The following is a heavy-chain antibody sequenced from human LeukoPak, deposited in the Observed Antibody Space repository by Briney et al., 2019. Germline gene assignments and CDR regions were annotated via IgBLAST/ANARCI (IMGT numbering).Heavy chain of an antibody. CDR3: AGGYYDTPGHSNCMDV. V-gene: IGHV4-59*01. CDR2: ICYSGST. D-gene: IGHD3-9*01. Sequence: PSETLSLTCTVSGGSISSVYWSWIRQPPGQGLEWIGYICYSGSTNYNPSLNSRVTISVHTSKNQCSLKLSSVTAADTAVYYCAGGYYDTPGHSNCMDVWGKGTTVTVSS. J-gene: IGHJ6*03. CDR1: GGSISSVY.